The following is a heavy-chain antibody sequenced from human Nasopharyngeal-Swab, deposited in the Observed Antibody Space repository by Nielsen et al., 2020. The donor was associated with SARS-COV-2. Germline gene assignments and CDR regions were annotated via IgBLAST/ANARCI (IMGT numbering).Heavy chain of an antibody. Sequence: GESLKISCAASGFTLSDYGMHWVRQAPGKGLEWVAVTSYDETNNFYEDSVKGRFTVSRDNSKNTLYLQMNSLRPEDTAVYYCAKSHSGTYYRVLDYWGQGTLVTVSS. CDR1: GFTLSDYG. D-gene: IGHD1-26*01. V-gene: IGHV3-30*02. J-gene: IGHJ4*02. CDR2: TSYDETNN. CDR3: AKSHSGTYYRVLDY.